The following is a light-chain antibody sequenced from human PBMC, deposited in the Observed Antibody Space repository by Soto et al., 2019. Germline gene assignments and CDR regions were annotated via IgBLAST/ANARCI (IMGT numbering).Light chain of an antibody. Sequence: SGLSLPPAGCRSLGHSVTISCTGTSSDVGAYNYVSWYQQHPGKAPKLMIYEVTRRPSGVPDRFSGSKSGNTASLNISGLQAEDEADYYCCSYADNTDYVFGPGSKVTVL. J-gene: IGLJ1*01. CDR2: EVT. CDR1: SSDVGAYNY. CDR3: CSYADNTDYV. V-gene: IGLV2-8*01.